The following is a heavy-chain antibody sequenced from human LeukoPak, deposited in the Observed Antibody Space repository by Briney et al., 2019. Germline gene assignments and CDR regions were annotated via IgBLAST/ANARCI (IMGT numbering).Heavy chain of an antibody. D-gene: IGHD3-9*01. CDR1: GGTFSSYA. Sequence: GASVKVSCKASGGTFSSYAISWVRQAPGQGLEWMGRIIPIFGTANYAQKFQGRVTITADESTSTAYMELSSLRSEDTAVYYCARGGLRYFDWLYWFDPWGQGTLVTVSS. CDR3: ARGGLRYFDWLYWFDP. J-gene: IGHJ5*02. V-gene: IGHV1-69*13. CDR2: IIPIFGTA.